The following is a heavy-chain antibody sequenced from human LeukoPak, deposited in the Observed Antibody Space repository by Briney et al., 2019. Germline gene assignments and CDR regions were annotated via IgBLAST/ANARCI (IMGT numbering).Heavy chain of an antibody. CDR1: GFTFSSYS. CDR3: ARDWWIAAAGPQPIWADNFDY. CDR2: ISSSSSII. V-gene: IGHV3-48*02. Sequence: PGGSLRLSCAASGFTFSSYSMNWVRQAPGKGLEWISYISSSSSIIYYGDSVKGRFTISRDNAKNSLYLQMNSLRDEDTAVYYCARDWWIAAAGPQPIWADNFDYWGQGTLVTVSS. J-gene: IGHJ4*02. D-gene: IGHD6-13*01.